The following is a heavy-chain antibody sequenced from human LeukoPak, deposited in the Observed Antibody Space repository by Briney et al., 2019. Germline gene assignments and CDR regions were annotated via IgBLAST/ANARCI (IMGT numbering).Heavy chain of an antibody. V-gene: IGHV3-21*01. D-gene: IGHD5-12*01. CDR3: ARDLADSHSGYDWVSFGMDV. Sequence: GGSLRLSCEASGFTFKDYWMTWVRQAPGKGLEWVSSISVDSTYTHYADSVKGRFSISRDNAKNSLFLQMNSLRAEDTAVYYCARDLADSHSGYDWVSFGMDVWGQGTTVTVSS. CDR2: ISVDSTYT. J-gene: IGHJ6*02. CDR1: GFTFKDYW.